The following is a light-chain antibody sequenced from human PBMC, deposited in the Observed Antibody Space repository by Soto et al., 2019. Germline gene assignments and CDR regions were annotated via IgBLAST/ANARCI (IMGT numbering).Light chain of an antibody. J-gene: IGLJ2*01. CDR1: SIDVGGYNY. V-gene: IGLV2-14*01. CDR3: TSYIHRRTLVV. Sequence: QSALTQPASVSGSPGQKITISCTGTSIDVGGYNYVSWYQHHPGKAPKLMIYGVTNRPSGVSIRFSGSKSGNTASLTISGLQPEDEADYYCTSYIHRRTLVVFGGGTKLTVL. CDR2: GVT.